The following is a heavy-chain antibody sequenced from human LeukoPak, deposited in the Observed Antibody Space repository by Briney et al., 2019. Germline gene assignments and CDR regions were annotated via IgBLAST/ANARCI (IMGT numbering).Heavy chain of an antibody. V-gene: IGHV3-13*01. Sequence: GGSLRLSCAASGFTFSSYDMHWVRQATGKGLEWVSAIGTAGDTYYPGSVKGRFTISRENAKNSLYLQMNSLRAGDTAVYYCAREDSWYGGFDYWGQGTLVTVSS. J-gene: IGHJ4*02. D-gene: IGHD6-13*01. CDR1: GFTFSSYD. CDR3: AREDSWYGGFDY. CDR2: IGTAGDT.